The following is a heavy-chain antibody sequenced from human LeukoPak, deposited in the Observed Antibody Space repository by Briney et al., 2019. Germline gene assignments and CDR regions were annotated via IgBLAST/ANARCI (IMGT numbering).Heavy chain of an antibody. CDR3: AKAPGGNSYYFDY. D-gene: IGHD4-23*01. J-gene: IGHJ4*02. CDR2: ISYDGSNK. Sequence: GGSLRLSCAASGLTFSSYGMHWVRQAPGKGLEWVAVISYDGSNKYYADSVKGRFTISRDNSKNTLYLQMNSLRAEDTAVYYCAKAPGGNSYYFDYWGQGTLVTVSS. V-gene: IGHV3-30*18. CDR1: GLTFSSYG.